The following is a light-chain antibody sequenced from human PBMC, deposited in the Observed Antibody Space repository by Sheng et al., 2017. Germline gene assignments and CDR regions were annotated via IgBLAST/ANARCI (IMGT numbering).Light chain of an antibody. CDR2: DDD. J-gene: IGLJ2*01. CDR1: NIGSKS. V-gene: IGLV3-21*02. CDR3: QVWDSSSYHVV. Sequence: SYELTQLPSVSVAPGQTAIITCGGNNIGSKSVHWYQQRPGQAPVLVVYDDDDRLSGIPERFSGSNSGNTATLIIDRVEVGDEADYFCQVWDSSSYHVVFGGGTKLTVL.